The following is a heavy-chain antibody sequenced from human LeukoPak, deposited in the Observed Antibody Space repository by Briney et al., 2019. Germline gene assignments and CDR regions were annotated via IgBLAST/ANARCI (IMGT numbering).Heavy chain of an antibody. CDR1: GFTFSSYA. D-gene: IGHD6-19*01. J-gene: IGHJ4*02. V-gene: IGHV3-30*04. Sequence: ERSLRLSCAASGFTFSSYAMHWVRQAPGKGLEWVAVLSYDGSNKYYADSVKGRFTISRDNSKNTLHLQMNSLRAEDTAVYYCASIAVAGDFDYWGQGTLVTVSS. CDR3: ASIAVAGDFDY. CDR2: LSYDGSNK.